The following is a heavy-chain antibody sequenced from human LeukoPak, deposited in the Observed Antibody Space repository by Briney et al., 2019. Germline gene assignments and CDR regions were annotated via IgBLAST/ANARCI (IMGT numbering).Heavy chain of an antibody. CDR3: AAGGFYDFFDS. J-gene: IGHJ4*02. CDR1: GYTLSDLS. CDR2: FDPGDGET. D-gene: IGHD3-3*01. Sequence: ASVKVSCKVSGYTLSDLSMHWVRQAPGKGLEWMGGFDPGDGETIYTQTFQGRVTMTEDTSTDTAYMELSSLRSEDTAVYYCAAGGFYDFFDSWGQGALVTVSS. V-gene: IGHV1-24*01.